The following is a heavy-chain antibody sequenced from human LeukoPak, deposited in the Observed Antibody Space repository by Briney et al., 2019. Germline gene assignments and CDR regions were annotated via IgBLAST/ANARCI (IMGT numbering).Heavy chain of an antibody. J-gene: IGHJ3*02. D-gene: IGHD4-17*01. Sequence: GGSLRLSCTASGFTFSAYAMIWVRQAPGKGPEWVSAIRGGGGSAFYADSVKGRFTISRDNSKYTLFLQMNSLRAEDTAVYYCARDPNGDYIGAFDMWGPGTMVTVSS. CDR3: ARDPNGDYIGAFDM. CDR2: IRGGGGSA. CDR1: GFTFSAYA. V-gene: IGHV3-23*01.